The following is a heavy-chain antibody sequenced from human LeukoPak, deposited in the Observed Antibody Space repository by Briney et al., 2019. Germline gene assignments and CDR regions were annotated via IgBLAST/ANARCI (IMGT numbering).Heavy chain of an antibody. D-gene: IGHD2-2*01. CDR2: INHSGST. V-gene: IGHV4-34*01. CDR1: GGSFSGYC. J-gene: IGHJ5*02. CDR3: ARGGWDIVVVPAAKGWFDP. Sequence: SETLSLTCAVYGGSFSGYCWSWIRQPPGKGLEWIEEINHSGSTNYNPSLKSRVTISVDTSKNQFSLKLSSVTAADTAVYYCARGGWDIVVVPAAKGWFDPWGQGTLVTVSS.